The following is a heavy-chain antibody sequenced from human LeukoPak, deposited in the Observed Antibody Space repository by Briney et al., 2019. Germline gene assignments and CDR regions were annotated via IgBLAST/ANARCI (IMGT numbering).Heavy chain of an antibody. V-gene: IGHV4-39*07. CDR3: ARYQQGRLWHSFDY. Sequence: SETLSLTCTVSGGSISSSSYYWGWIRQPPGKGLEWIGSIYYSGSTYYNPSLKSRVTISIDTSKNQFSLKLSSLTAADTAVYYCARYQQGRLWHSFDYWGQGTLVTVSS. CDR1: GGSISSSSYY. D-gene: IGHD4/OR15-4a*01. CDR2: IYYSGST. J-gene: IGHJ4*02.